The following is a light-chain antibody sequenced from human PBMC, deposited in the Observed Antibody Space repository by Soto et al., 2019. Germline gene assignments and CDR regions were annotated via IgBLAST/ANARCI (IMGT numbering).Light chain of an antibody. CDR2: AAS. CDR3: QQSYTTPRT. Sequence: DIQMTQSPSSLSASVGDEVTITCRASQSISSYLDWYQQKPGKAPKLLIYAASNLQSGVPSRFSGSGSGTDFTLTISSLQPEDFASYYCQQSYTTPRTFGQGTMVEIK. CDR1: QSISSY. V-gene: IGKV1-39*01. J-gene: IGKJ1*01.